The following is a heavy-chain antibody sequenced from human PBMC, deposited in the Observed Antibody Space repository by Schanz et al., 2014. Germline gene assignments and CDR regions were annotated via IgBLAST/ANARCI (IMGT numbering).Heavy chain of an antibody. Sequence: QVQLVESGGGVVQPGGSLRLSCAASGFTFSFSGMQWVRQAPGKGLEWVAFIRYDGSNKYYADSVKGRFTISRDNSKNTLYLQMNSLRTEDTAVYFCAKSYDTSGYSGFDYWGQGTLVTVSS. J-gene: IGHJ4*02. CDR3: AKSYDTSGYSGFDY. CDR1: GFTFSFSG. D-gene: IGHD3-22*01. CDR2: IRYDGSNK. V-gene: IGHV3-30*02.